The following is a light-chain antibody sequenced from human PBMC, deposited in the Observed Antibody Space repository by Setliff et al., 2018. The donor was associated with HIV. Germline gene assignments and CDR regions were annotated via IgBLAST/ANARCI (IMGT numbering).Light chain of an antibody. CDR3: SSYRRANSLV. CDR2: DVT. Sequence: QSVLTQPASVSGSPGQSITISCSGSSSDIGTYNYVSWYQQHPGRAPKLIIYDVTHRPSGVSARFSASKSGNTASLTISGLRAEDEADYYCSSYRRANSLVFGGGTK. CDR1: SSDIGTYNY. V-gene: IGLV2-14*03. J-gene: IGLJ3*02.